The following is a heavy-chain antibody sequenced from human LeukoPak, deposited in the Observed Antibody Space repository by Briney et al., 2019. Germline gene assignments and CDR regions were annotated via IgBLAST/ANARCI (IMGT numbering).Heavy chain of an antibody. Sequence: ETLSLTCAVYGGSFSGYYWSWIRQPPGKGLEWVSSISSSSSYIYYADSVKGRFTISRDNAKNSLYLQMNSLRAEDTAVYYCARDYSSEAFDIWGQGTMVTVSS. CDR2: ISSSSSYI. J-gene: IGHJ3*02. V-gene: IGHV3-21*01. CDR1: GGSFSGYY. CDR3: ARDYSSEAFDI. D-gene: IGHD6-13*01.